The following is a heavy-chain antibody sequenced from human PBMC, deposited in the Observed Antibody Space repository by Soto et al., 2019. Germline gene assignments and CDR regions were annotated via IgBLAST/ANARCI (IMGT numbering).Heavy chain of an antibody. V-gene: IGHV4-59*01. CDR1: GGSISSYY. D-gene: IGHD3-22*01. Sequence: SETLSLTCTVSGGSISSYYWSWIRQPPGKGLEWIGYIYYSGSTNYNPSLKSRVTISVDTSKNQFSLKLSSVTAADTAVYYCARADRRNDAFDIWGQGTMITVS. J-gene: IGHJ3*02. CDR2: IYYSGST. CDR3: ARADRRNDAFDI.